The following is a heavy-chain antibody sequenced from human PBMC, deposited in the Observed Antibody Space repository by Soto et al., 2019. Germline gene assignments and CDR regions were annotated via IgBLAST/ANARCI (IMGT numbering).Heavy chain of an antibody. V-gene: IGHV3-15*07. D-gene: IGHD6-19*01. CDR1: GFTFSNAW. CDR3: VCIGVAGTLTLWILAN. J-gene: IGHJ4*02. Sequence: GGSLRLSCAASGFTFSNAWMNWVRQAPGKGLEWVGRIKSKTDGGTTDYAAPVKGRFTISRDDSKNTLYLQMNSLKKEDTAVYYSVCIGVAGTLTLWILANWGQGTLVIVSS. CDR2: IKSKTDGGTT.